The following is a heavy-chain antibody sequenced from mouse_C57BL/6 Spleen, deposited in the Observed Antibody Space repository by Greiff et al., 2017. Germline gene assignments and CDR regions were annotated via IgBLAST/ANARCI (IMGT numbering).Heavy chain of an antibody. J-gene: IGHJ2*01. CDR1: GFTFSDYG. CDR3: ARTGTDY. CDR2: ISSGSSTI. D-gene: IGHD4-1*01. Sequence: EVKVVESGGGLVKPGGSLKLSCAASGFTFSDYGMHWVRQAPEKGLEWVAYISSGSSTIYYADTVKGRFTISRDHAKNTLFLQTASLGSEDTAMYYCARTGTDYWGQGTTLTVSS. V-gene: IGHV5-17*01.